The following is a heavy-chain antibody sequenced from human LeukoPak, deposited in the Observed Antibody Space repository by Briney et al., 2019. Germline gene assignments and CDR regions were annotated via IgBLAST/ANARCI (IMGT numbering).Heavy chain of an antibody. CDR2: IIPIFGTA. V-gene: IGHV1-69*05. CDR1: GGTFISYA. Sequence: GASVKVSCKASGGTFISYAISWVREAPGQGREWMGRIIPIFGTANYAQEFQGRVTITTDESTSTAYMELSSLRSEDTAVYYCARATSAVGVAQWRNYYYYYMDVWPKRTPVTVSS. D-gene: IGHD2-15*01. CDR3: ARATSAVGVAQWRNYYYYYMDV. J-gene: IGHJ6*03.